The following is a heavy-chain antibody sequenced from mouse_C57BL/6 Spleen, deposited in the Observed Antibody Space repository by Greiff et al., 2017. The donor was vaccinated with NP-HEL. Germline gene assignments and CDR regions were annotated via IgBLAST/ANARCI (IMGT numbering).Heavy chain of an antibody. J-gene: IGHJ2*01. CDR3: ARRTADY. V-gene: IGHV1-50*01. Sequence: QVQLQQPGAELVKPGASVKLSCKASGYTFTSYWMQWVKQRPGQGLEWIGEIDPSDSYTNYNQKFKGKATLTVDTSSSTAYMQLSSRTPEDSAVYYWARRTADYGGQGTTLTVSS. D-gene: IGHD1-2*01. CDR2: IDPSDSYT. CDR1: GYTFTSYW.